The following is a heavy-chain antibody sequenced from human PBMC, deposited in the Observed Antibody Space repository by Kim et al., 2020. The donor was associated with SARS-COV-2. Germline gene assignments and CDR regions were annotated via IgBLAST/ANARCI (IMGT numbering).Heavy chain of an antibody. J-gene: IGHJ4*02. CDR2: IYSSGST. D-gene: IGHD1-7*01. CDR1: GGSISSDIYY. V-gene: IGHV4-39*01. CDR3: ARHHPVGTGTTSLPPPFKY. Sequence: SETLSLTCTVSGGSISSDIYYWGWIRQPPGNGLEWIGTIYSSGSTYYNPSLKSRVTISVDTSKNQFSLKLSSVTAADTAVYYCARHHPVGTGTTSLPPPFKYWGQGTLVTVSP.